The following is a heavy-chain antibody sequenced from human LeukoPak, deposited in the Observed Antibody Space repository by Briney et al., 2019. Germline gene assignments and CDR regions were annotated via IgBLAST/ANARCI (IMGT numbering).Heavy chain of an antibody. CDR3: ANWGYGSGSYKVY. CDR2: TRYDGGSE. Sequence: GGSLRLSCAASGFTFSSYGILWVRQAPGKGLEWVAFTRYDGGSEYYAGSVKGRFTISRDNSKNTLYLQMNSLRAEDTAVYYCANWGYGSGSYKVYWGQGTLVTVSS. V-gene: IGHV3-30*02. D-gene: IGHD3-10*01. CDR1: GFTFSSYG. J-gene: IGHJ4*02.